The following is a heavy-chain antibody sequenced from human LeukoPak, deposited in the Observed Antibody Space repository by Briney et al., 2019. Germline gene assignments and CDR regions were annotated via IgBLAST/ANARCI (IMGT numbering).Heavy chain of an antibody. D-gene: IGHD3-10*01. CDR3: ARSRGLVY. CDR1: GGSISSYY. J-gene: IGHJ4*02. V-gene: IGHV3-7*01. Sequence: PSETLSLTCTVSGGSISSYYWSWIRQPPGKGLEWVANIKQDGSEKYYVDSVKGRFTISRDNAKNSLYLQMNSLRAEDTAVYYCARSRGLVYWGQGTLVTVSS. CDR2: IKQDGSEK.